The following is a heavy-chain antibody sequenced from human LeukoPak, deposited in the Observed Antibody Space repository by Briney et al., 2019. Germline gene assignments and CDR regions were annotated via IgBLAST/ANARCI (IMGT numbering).Heavy chain of an antibody. V-gene: IGHV1-18*01. CDR1: GYTFTSYG. CDR2: ISAYNGNT. Sequence: ASVKVSCKPSGYTFTSYGISWVRQAPGQGLEWMGWISAYNGNTNYAQKLQGRVTMTTDTSTSTGYMELRSLRSDDTAVYYCARVSGYRPNWFDPWGQGTLVTVSS. CDR3: ARVSGYRPNWFDP. J-gene: IGHJ5*02. D-gene: IGHD3-3*01.